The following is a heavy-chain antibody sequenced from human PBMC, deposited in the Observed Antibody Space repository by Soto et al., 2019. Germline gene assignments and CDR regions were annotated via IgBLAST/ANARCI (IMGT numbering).Heavy chain of an antibody. V-gene: IGHV6-1*01. CDR2: TYYRSKWYN. J-gene: IGHJ6*03. CDR3: ARVAIGGTEPYYYYYMDF. Sequence: QVQLQQSGPGLVKPSQTLSVTCAISGDSVSSNSAAWNWIRQSPSRGLEWLGRTYYRSKWYNDYAVSVKSPITINPDTSKNQFSLQLNSVTPEDAALYYWARVAIGGTEPYYYYYMDFWGKGTTVTVAS. D-gene: IGHD3-10*01. CDR1: GDSVSSNSAA.